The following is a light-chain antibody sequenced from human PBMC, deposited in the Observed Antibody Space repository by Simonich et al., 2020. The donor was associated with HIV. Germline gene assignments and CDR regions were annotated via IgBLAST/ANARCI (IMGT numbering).Light chain of an antibody. J-gene: IGKJ1*01. Sequence: EIVMTQSPATLSVSPGERATLSCRASQSVSSNLAWYQQKPGQAPRLLIYGASTRATSIPAKFSGSGSGTEFTLTISSLQSEDSAVYYCQHYNNWPPWTFGQGTKVEIK. CDR1: QSVSSN. CDR3: QHYNNWPPWT. V-gene: IGKV3-15*01. CDR2: GAS.